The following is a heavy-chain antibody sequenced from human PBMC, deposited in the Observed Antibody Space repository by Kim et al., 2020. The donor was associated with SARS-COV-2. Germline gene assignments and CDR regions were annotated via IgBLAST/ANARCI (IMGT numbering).Heavy chain of an antibody. CDR1: GFSFSNYV. D-gene: IGHD6-13*01. CDR3: AKDTYSSSPSHWYFDL. CDR2: ISGSGGST. Sequence: GSLRLSCVASGFSFSNYVMSWVRQAPGKGLEWGSSISGSGGSTYYADSVKGRFTISRDNSKNTLYLQINSLRAEDTAVYYCAKDTYSSSPSHWYFDLWG. V-gene: IGHV3-23*01. J-gene: IGHJ2*01.